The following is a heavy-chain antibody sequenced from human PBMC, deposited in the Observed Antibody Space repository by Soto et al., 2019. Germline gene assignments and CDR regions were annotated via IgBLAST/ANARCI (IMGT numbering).Heavy chain of an antibody. CDR1: GFTFSNYA. D-gene: IGHD6-6*01. J-gene: IGHJ4*02. V-gene: IGHV3-23*01. CDR3: AKERAARGIDY. CDR2: ISTSGGNT. Sequence: EVQLLVSGGGLVQPGGSLRLSCAASGFTFSNYALTLVRQASGKGLEWVSNISTSGGNTDYADSVRGRFTISKDNSKNPVYLQMNSLRGEDTAIYYCAKERAARGIDYWGQGTLVTVSS.